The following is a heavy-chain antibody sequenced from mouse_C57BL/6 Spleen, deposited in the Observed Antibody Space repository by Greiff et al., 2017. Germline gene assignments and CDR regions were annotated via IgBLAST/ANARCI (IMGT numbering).Heavy chain of an antibody. CDR1: GFSFNTYA. CDR3: VRQRYDYGLDY. CDR2: IRSKSNNYAT. V-gene: IGHV10-1*01. J-gene: IGHJ2*01. D-gene: IGHD2-4*01. Sequence: EVQLVESGGGLVQPKGSLKLSCAASGFSFNTYAMNWVRQAPGKGLEWVARIRSKSNNYATYYADSVKDRFTISRDDSESMLYMQMNNLKTEDTAMYYCVRQRYDYGLDYWGQGTTLTVSS.